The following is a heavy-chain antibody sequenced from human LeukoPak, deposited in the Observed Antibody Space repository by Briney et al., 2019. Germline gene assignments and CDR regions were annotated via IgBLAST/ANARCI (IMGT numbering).Heavy chain of an antibody. D-gene: IGHD3-10*01. V-gene: IGHV4-39*07. CDR3: ARREGSGNYYSDY. CDR2: VHYSGST. Sequence: SETLSLTCTVSGGSISSSSYYWGWIRQPPGKGLEWIGSVHYSGSTYYNPSVKSRVTISVDTSKNQFSLKLSSVTAADTAVYYCARREGSGNYYSDYWGQGTLVTVSS. J-gene: IGHJ4*02. CDR1: GGSISSSSYY.